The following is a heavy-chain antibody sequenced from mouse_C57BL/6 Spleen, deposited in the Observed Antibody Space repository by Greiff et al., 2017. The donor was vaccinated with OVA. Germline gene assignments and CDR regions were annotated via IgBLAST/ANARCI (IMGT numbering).Heavy chain of an antibody. CDR2: IYPGGGYT. CDR1: GYTFTNYW. V-gene: IGHV1-63*01. Sequence: QVQLQQSGAELVRPGTSVKMSCKASGYTFTNYWIGWAKQRPGHGLEWIGDIYPGGGYTNYNEKFKGKATLTADKSSSTVYMELSRLTSEDSAVYFCARHEEGYGPMDYWGQGTSVTVSS. D-gene: IGHD1-2*01. J-gene: IGHJ4*01. CDR3: ARHEEGYGPMDY.